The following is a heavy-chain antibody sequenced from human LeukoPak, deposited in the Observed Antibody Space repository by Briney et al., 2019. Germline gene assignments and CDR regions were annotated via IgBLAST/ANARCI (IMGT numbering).Heavy chain of an antibody. CDR2: ISSSGSTI. Sequence: GGSLRLSCAASGFTFSSYEMNWVRQAPGKGLEWVSYISSSGSTIYYADSVKGRFTISRDNAENSLYLQMNSLRAEDTAVYYCATTVTTEFDYWGQGTLVTVSS. CDR1: GFTFSSYE. V-gene: IGHV3-48*03. CDR3: ATTVTTEFDY. D-gene: IGHD4-17*01. J-gene: IGHJ4*02.